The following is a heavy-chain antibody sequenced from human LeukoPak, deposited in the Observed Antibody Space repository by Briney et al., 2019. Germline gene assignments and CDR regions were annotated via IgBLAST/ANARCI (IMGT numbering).Heavy chain of an antibody. D-gene: IGHD6-19*01. CDR3: AKGGSGWYSKLDY. CDR1: GFRFNNYP. CDR2: ISGSGSST. V-gene: IGHV3-23*01. J-gene: IGHJ4*02. Sequence: GGSLRLSCAASGFRFNNYPMDWVRQFPGGGLEWVSAISGSGSSTSYIDSVKGRFIISRDNSKDTLYLRMNSLRAEDTALYYCAKGGSGWYSKLDYWGQGTLVTVSS.